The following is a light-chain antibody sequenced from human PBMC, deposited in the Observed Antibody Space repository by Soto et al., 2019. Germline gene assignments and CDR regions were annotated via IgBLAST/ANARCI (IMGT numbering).Light chain of an antibody. Sequence: QSALTQPASVSGSPGQSITISCTGTSSDVGGYNYVSWYQQHPGKAPKLMIDEVSNRPSGVSNRFSGSKSGNTASLTISGLQAEDAADYYCSSYTSSSTRVFGGGTTVTVL. CDR2: EVS. J-gene: IGLJ3*02. CDR1: SSDVGGYNY. CDR3: SSYTSSSTRV. V-gene: IGLV2-14*01.